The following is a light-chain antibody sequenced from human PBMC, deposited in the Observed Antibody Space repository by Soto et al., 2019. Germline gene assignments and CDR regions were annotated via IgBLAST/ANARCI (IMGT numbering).Light chain of an antibody. CDR1: QGISNY. V-gene: IGKV1-27*01. CDR3: QKYNSAPQT. J-gene: IGKJ1*01. CDR2: AAS. Sequence: DIQMTQSPSSLSASVGDRVTITCRASQGISNYLAWYQQKPGKVPKLLIYAASTLQSGVPSRFSGSGSGTDFTLTISSLQHEDVAIYYCQKYNSAPQTFGQGTRVDIK.